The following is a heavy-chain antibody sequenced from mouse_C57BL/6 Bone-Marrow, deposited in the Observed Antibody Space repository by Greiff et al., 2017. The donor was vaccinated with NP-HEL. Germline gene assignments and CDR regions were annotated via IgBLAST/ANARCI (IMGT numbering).Heavy chain of an antibody. D-gene: IGHD2-2*01. CDR1: GFTFSSYA. Sequence: EVKVVESGGGLVKPGGSLKLSCAASGFTFSSYAMSWVRQTPEKRLEWVATISDGSGYTYYPDNVKGRFTISRDNAKNNLYLQMSHLKSEDTAMDYCASDLDYSGYDIAYWGQGTLVTVSA. J-gene: IGHJ3*01. CDR2: ISDGSGYT. CDR3: ASDLDYSGYDIAY. V-gene: IGHV5-4*03.